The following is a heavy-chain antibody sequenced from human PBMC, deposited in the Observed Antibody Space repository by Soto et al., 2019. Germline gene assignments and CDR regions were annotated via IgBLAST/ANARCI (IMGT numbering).Heavy chain of an antibody. D-gene: IGHD6-19*01. CDR2: ISSGGSTT. V-gene: IGHV3-48*02. CDR3: ARDRDSSGWYDY. J-gene: IGHJ4*02. CDR1: GFTFGSYS. Sequence: GGSLRLSCAASGFTFGSYSMNWVRQAPGKGLEWISYISSGGSTTYYADSVKGRFTISRDNAKNSLYLHMDSLRDEDTAMYYCARDRDSSGWYDYWGQGTLVTVSS.